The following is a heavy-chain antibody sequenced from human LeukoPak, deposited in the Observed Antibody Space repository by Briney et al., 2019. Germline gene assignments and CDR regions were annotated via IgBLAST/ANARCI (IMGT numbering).Heavy chain of an antibody. V-gene: IGHV3-74*01. Sequence: GGSLRPSCAASGFTFTDYWMHWVRQVPGKGLVWVSRISYDESSTNYRDSVKGRFTISRDNARNTLYLHMNSLRAEDTAVYYCARGIYGDAVSFDHWGQGTLVTVSS. CDR2: ISYDESST. J-gene: IGHJ4*02. CDR1: GFTFTDYW. CDR3: ARGIYGDAVSFDH. D-gene: IGHD4-17*01.